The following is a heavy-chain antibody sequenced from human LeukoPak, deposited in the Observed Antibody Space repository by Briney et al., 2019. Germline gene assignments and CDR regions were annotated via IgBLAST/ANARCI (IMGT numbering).Heavy chain of an antibody. CDR2: ISGSGGST. D-gene: IGHD6-13*01. V-gene: IGHV3-23*01. Sequence: PGGSLRLSCAASGFTVSSNYMSWVRQAPGKGLEWVSAISGSGGSTYYADSVKGRFTISRDNSKNTLYLQMNSLRAEDTAVYYCAGVAAAGTDDAFDIWGQGTMVTVSS. J-gene: IGHJ3*02. CDR3: AGVAAAGTDDAFDI. CDR1: GFTVSSNY.